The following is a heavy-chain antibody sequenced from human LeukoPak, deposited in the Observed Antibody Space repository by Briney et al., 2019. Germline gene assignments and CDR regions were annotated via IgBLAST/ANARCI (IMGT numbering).Heavy chain of an antibody. CDR3: ARGRRGGSWRLSYFDY. D-gene: IGHD2-2*03. J-gene: IGHJ4*02. CDR1: GGSFSGYY. CDR2: INHSGST. Sequence: SETLSLTCAVYGGSFSGYYWSWIRQPPGKGLEGSGEINHSGSTNYNPSLKSRVTISVDTSKNQFSLKLSSVTAADTAVYYCARGRRGGSWRLSYFDYWGQGTLVTVSS. V-gene: IGHV4-34*01.